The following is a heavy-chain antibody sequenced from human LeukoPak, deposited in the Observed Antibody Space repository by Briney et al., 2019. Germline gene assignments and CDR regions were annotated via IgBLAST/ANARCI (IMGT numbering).Heavy chain of an antibody. D-gene: IGHD6-13*01. CDR1: GFTVSSDY. V-gene: IGHV3-53*01. Sequence: PGGSLRLSCVASGFTVSSDYMSWVRQAPGKGLEWVSVIYSGGTTFYADSMKGRFTISRDNSKNTLYLQMHSLRAEDTAVYYCARSGTITAAGLFDSWGQGTLVTVPS. CDR2: IYSGGTT. J-gene: IGHJ4*02. CDR3: ARSGTITAAGLFDS.